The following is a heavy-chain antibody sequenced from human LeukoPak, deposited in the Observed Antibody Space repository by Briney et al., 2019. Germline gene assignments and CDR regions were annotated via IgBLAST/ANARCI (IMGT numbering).Heavy chain of an antibody. CDR1: GGSISSYY. J-gene: IGHJ4*02. CDR2: IYTSGST. V-gene: IGHV4-4*07. D-gene: IGHD6-13*01. CDR3: ARDFSGYSSSWYGEHFDY. Sequence: SETMSLTCTVSGGSISSYYWSWIRQPAGKGLEWIGRIYTSGSTNYNPSLKSRVTMSVDTSKNQFSLKLSSVTAADTAVYYWARDFSGYSSSWYGEHFDYWGQGTLVTVSS.